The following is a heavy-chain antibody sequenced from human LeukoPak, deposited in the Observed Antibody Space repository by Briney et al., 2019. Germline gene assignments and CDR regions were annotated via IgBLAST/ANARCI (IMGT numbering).Heavy chain of an antibody. Sequence: GESVKISCTASGYSFSNYWIAWVRQVPGKGLEWMGIIYPGDSDTRYSPSFQGQVTISADKSITTAYLQWSSLKASDTAMYHCARRGGSKFDTRGLVWFDPWGQGTLVTVSS. J-gene: IGHJ5*02. CDR2: IYPGDSDT. D-gene: IGHD3-22*01. CDR1: GYSFSNYW. V-gene: IGHV5-51*01. CDR3: ARRGGSKFDTRGLVWFDP.